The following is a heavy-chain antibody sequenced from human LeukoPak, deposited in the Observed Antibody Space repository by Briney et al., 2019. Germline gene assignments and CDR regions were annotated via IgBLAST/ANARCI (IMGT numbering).Heavy chain of an antibody. V-gene: IGHV3-48*03. CDR3: ARDSGSAAGTFVYRVGEYYYYYYGMDV. J-gene: IGHJ6*02. D-gene: IGHD6-13*01. CDR2: ISSSGSSI. CDR1: GFTFSSYE. Sequence: QPGGSLRLSCAASGFTFSSYEMNWVRQAPGKGLEWVSYISSSGSSIYYADSVKGRFTISRDNAKNSLYLQMNSLRAEDTAVYYCARDSGSAAGTFVYRVGEYYYYYYGMDVWGQGTTVTVSS.